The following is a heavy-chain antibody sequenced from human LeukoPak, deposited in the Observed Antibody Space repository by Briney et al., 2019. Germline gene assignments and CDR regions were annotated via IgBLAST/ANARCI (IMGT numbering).Heavy chain of an antibody. V-gene: IGHV3-23*01. J-gene: IGHJ4*02. CDR1: GFTFSSYG. CDR3: AKSNAVVVAARRGCYFDY. Sequence: PGGSLRLSCAASGFTFSSYGMSWVRQASGKGLEWVSAISGSGGSTYYADSVKGRFTVSRDNSKNTLYLQMNSLRAEDTAVYYCAKSNAVVVAARRGCYFDYWGQGTLVTVSS. CDR2: ISGSGGST. D-gene: IGHD2-15*01.